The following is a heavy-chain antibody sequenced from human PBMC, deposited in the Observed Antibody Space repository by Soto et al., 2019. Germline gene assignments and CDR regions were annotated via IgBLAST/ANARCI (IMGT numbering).Heavy chain of an antibody. J-gene: IGHJ5*02. CDR3: ARAGSGSYYPNWFDP. D-gene: IGHD3-10*01. V-gene: IGHV3-7*01. CDR1: GFTFSMYS. Sequence: GSLRLSFEVSGFTFSMYSMSWVRQTPGKGLEWVAKIPQDGVDGHYADSVKGRFTISRDNAKNSLYLQMNSLRAADTAVSYCARAGSGSYYPNWFDPWGQGTLVTVSS. CDR2: IPQDGVDG.